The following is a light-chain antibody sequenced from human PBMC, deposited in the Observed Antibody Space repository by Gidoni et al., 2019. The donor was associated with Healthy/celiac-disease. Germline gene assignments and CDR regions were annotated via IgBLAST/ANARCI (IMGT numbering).Light chain of an antibody. J-gene: IGKJ1*01. CDR1: QSIGSS. Sequence: EIVLTQSPDLQSVTPKEKVTITCRASQSIGSSLHWYQQKPDQSPKLLIKYASQSFSVVPSRFSGSGSGTDFPLTINSLEAEDAATYYYHQSNSLPWTFGQGTKVEIK. CDR2: YAS. V-gene: IGKV6-21*01. CDR3: HQSNSLPWT.